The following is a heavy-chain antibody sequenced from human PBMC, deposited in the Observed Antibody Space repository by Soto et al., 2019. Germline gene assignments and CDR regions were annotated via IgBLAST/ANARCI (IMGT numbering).Heavy chain of an antibody. J-gene: IGHJ3*02. CDR2: IYPGDSDT. Sequence: GESLKISCKGSGYSFTSYWIGWVRQMPGKGLEWMGIIYPGDSDTRYSPSFQGQVTISADKSISTAYLQWSSLKASDTAMYYCARRGVRYYDILTGPSGAFDIWGQGTMVTVSS. V-gene: IGHV5-51*01. CDR3: ARRGVRYYDILTGPSGAFDI. D-gene: IGHD3-9*01. CDR1: GYSFTSYW.